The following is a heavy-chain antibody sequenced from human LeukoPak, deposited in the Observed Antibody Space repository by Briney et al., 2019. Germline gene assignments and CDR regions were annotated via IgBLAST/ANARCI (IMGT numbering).Heavy chain of an antibody. CDR1: GGSFNIYY. V-gene: IGHV4-59*01. CDR3: ARGGFSGGILRYFDL. J-gene: IGHJ2*01. D-gene: IGHD2-15*01. CDR2: IYYSGST. Sequence: SETLSLTCTVSGGSFNIYYWSWIRQPPGKGLEWIGYIYYSGSTNYNPSLKSRVTMLVDTSKNQSSLKLSSVTAADTAVYYCARGGFSGGILRYFDLWGRGTLVTVSS.